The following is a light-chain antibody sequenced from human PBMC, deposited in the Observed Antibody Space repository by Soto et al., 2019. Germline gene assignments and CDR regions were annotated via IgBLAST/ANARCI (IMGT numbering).Light chain of an antibody. J-gene: IGKJ4*01. CDR2: GAS. Sequence: EIVLTQSPGTLSLSPGERATLSCRASQSVSSSYLAWYQQKPGQAPRLLIYGASSRATGIPDRFSGRGSGTDFPLTISRLEPEDFAVYYCQQYGSSPPGLTFGGGTKVEIK. CDR1: QSVSSSY. V-gene: IGKV3-20*01. CDR3: QQYGSSPPGLT.